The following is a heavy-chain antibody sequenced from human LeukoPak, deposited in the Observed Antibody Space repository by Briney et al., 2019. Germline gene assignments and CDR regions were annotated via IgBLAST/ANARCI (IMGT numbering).Heavy chain of an antibody. V-gene: IGHV3-23*01. Sequence: GGSLRLSCAASGFTFSSYAMSWVRQAPGKSLEWVSGIGGSGSRTYYADSVKDRFTISRDNSKNTLYLQMNSLRAEDTAIYYCAKKYGVTVYGSGLNYFDYWGQGTLVTVSS. CDR3: AKKYGVTVYGSGLNYFDY. CDR2: IGGSGSRT. CDR1: GFTFSSYA. D-gene: IGHD6-19*01. J-gene: IGHJ4*02.